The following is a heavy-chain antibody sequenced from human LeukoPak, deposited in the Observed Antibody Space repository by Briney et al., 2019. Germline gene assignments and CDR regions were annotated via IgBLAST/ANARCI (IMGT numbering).Heavy chain of an antibody. D-gene: IGHD3-10*01. V-gene: IGHV1-69*13. Sequence: SVKVSCKASGYTFTSYGINWVRQAPGQGLEWMGGIIPIFGTANYAQKFQGRVTITADESTSTAYIELSSLRSEDTAVYYCAKASGNPDMVRGVIANYYMDVWGKGTTVTISS. CDR1: GYTFTSYG. CDR3: AKASGNPDMVRGVIANYYMDV. CDR2: IIPIFGTA. J-gene: IGHJ6*03.